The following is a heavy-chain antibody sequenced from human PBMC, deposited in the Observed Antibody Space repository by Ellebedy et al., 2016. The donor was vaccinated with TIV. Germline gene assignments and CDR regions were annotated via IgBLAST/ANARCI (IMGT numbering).Heavy chain of an antibody. D-gene: IGHD1-1*01. CDR1: GGSFSGFS. CDR2: VNHREST. J-gene: IGHJ2*01. V-gene: IGHV4-34*01. CDR3: ARCHFHDVDLDHWYFDL. Sequence: GSLRLSCAVFGGSFSGFSWSWIRQPPGKGLEWIGSVNHRESTNYNPSLKSRVTMSLDTSKTQFSLRLRSVTAADTAVYYCARCHFHDVDLDHWYFDLWGRGSLVTVSS.